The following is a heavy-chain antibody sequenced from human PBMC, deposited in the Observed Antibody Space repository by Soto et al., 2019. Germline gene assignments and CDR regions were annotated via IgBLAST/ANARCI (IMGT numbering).Heavy chain of an antibody. D-gene: IGHD6-19*01. V-gene: IGHV1-18*01. CDR1: GYTFTSYG. Sequence: ASVKVSCKASGYTFTSYGISWVRQAPGQGLEWMGWISAYNGNTNYAQKLQGRVTMTTDTSTSTAYMELRSLRSDDTAVYYCARVADGSGWHHWVDPWGQGTLVTVSS. J-gene: IGHJ5*02. CDR3: ARVADGSGWHHWVDP. CDR2: ISAYNGNT.